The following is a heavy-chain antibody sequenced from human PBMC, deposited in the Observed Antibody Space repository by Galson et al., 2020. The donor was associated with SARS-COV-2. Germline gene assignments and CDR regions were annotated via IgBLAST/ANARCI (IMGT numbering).Heavy chain of an antibody. V-gene: IGHV2-26*01. D-gene: IGHD3-16*01. CDR3: ARTTSYYDYVWGSLEPYGMDV. J-gene: IGHJ6*02. CDR2: IFSNEQK. Sequence: SGPTLVKPTETLTLTCTVTAFSNRKTTMDVSWIRQPPAKALECLTHIFSNEQKPYSTTLKSRLTISKDTSKSQVVLTMTNMDPVDTATYYCARTTSYYDYVWGSLEPYGMDVWGQGTTVTVSS. CDR1: AFSNRKTTMD.